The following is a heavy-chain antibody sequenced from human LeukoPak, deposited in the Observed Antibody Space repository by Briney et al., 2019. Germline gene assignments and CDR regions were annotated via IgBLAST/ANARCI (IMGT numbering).Heavy chain of an antibody. V-gene: IGHV4-59*01. CDR3: ARTPGFSYGFGWFDS. Sequence: SETLSLTCTVSGGSFSSYYWSWIRQPPGKGLEWIGFIYDSGSTNCNPSLKSRVTISVDTSKNQFSLKLRSVTAADTAVYYCARTPGFSYGFGWFDSWGRGTLVTVSS. J-gene: IGHJ5*01. CDR2: IYDSGST. CDR1: GGSFSSYY. D-gene: IGHD5-18*01.